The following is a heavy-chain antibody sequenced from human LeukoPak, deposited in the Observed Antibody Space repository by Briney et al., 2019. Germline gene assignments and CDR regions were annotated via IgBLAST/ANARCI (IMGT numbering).Heavy chain of an antibody. CDR3: ARDPLRFRELLGYFDY. Sequence: GASVKVSCKTSGYTFTSYYISWVRQAPGQGLEWMAWISAYNGNTKYAQKFQGRVTMTTDTSTSTAYMELRSLRSDDTAVYYCARDPLRFRELLGYFDYWGQGTLVTVSS. CDR1: GYTFTSYY. D-gene: IGHD3-10*01. V-gene: IGHV1-18*01. CDR2: ISAYNGNT. J-gene: IGHJ4*02.